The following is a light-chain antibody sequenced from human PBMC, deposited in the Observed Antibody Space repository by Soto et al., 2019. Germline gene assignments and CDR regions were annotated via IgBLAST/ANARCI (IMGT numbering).Light chain of an antibody. J-gene: IGLJ2*01. V-gene: IGLV1-40*01. CDR3: SSYTNTATLV. Sequence: CVLTQPPSVSGAPGQRVTISCTGSSSNIGAGYDVHWYQQLPGTAPKLLIYGNSSRPSGVPDRFSGSRSGNSASLTISGLQAEDEADYYCSSYTNTATLVLGGGTKVTVL. CDR2: GNS. CDR1: SSNIGAGYD.